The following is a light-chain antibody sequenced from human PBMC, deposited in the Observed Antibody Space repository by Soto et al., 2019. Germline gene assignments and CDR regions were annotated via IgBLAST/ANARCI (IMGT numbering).Light chain of an antibody. CDR1: DSNIGSNS. CDR3: AAWVASLSACV. V-gene: IGLV1-47*02. J-gene: IGLJ1*01. CDR2: YNN. Sequence: QSVLTQPPSASGTAGQVVTISCSGGDSNIGSNSVYWYQHLPRMAPKLLIYYNNQRPSGVPDRFSGSRSGTSASLAIVGLRSEDEAVYYCAAWVASLSACVSGNGTKLTVL.